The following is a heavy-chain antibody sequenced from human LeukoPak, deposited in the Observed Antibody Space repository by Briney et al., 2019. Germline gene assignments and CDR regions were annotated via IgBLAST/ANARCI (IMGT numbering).Heavy chain of an antibody. CDR2: ISYDGSNK. V-gene: IGHV3-30-3*01. Sequence: PGGSLRLSCAASGFTFSSYAMHWVRQAPGKGLEWVAVISYDGSNKYYADSVKGRFTISRDNSKNTLYLQMNSLRAEDTAVYYCAKGMTYYDFWSGYYDLHDAFDIWGQGTMVTVSS. CDR3: AKGMTYYDFWSGYYDLHDAFDI. D-gene: IGHD3-3*01. CDR1: GFTFSSYA. J-gene: IGHJ3*02.